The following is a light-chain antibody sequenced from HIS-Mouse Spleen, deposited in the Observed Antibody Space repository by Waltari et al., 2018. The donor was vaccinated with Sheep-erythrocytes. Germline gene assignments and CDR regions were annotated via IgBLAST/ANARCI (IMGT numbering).Light chain of an antibody. CDR3: NSRDSSGNHLV. V-gene: IGLV3-19*01. CDR2: GKN. J-gene: IGLJ2*01. CDR1: SLRSYY. Sequence: SSELTQDPAVSVALGQTVRITCQGDSLRSYYASWYQQKPGQAPVLVIDGKNHRPSGIPDRVSGSRSGNTASLTITWAQAEDEADYYYNSRDSSGNHLVFGGGTKLTVL.